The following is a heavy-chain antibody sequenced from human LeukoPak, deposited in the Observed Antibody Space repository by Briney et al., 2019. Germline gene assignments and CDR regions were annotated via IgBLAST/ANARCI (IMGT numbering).Heavy chain of an antibody. D-gene: IGHD6-13*01. V-gene: IGHV3-48*04. CDR2: ISSSSSSI. Sequence: GGSLRLSCAASGFTFSSYSMNWVRQAPGKGLEWVSYISSSSSSIYYADSVKGRFTISRDNAKNSLYLQMNSLRAEDTAVYYCARVSVYSSTWYAFDIWGQGTMVTVSS. J-gene: IGHJ3*02. CDR1: GFTFSSYS. CDR3: ARVSVYSSTWYAFDI.